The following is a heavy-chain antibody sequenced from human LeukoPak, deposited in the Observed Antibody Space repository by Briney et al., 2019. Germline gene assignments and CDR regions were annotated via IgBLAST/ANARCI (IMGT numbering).Heavy chain of an antibody. CDR2: ISNSGGST. Sequence: PGGSLRLSCAASGFTFSSNAMNWFRQAPGKGLEWVSGISNSGGSTYYADSVKGRFTISRDNSKNTLYLQMNSLRAEDTAVYYCAKETSSSFDYWGQGTLVTVSS. CDR1: GFTFSSNA. CDR3: AKETSSSFDY. D-gene: IGHD6-6*01. J-gene: IGHJ4*02. V-gene: IGHV3-23*01.